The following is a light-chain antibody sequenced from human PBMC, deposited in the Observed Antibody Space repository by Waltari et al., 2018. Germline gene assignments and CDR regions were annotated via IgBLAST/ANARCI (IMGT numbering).Light chain of an antibody. CDR1: ALPRLY. CDR2: KDT. CDR3: QSADTNFADHVV. V-gene: IGLV3-25*03. Sequence: SYDLTQPPSVSVSPGQTARITCSGDALPRLYASLYQQKPGQAPMLLIYKDTERPSGIPERFSGSTSGTTVTLTVSGVQAEDEADYYCQSADTNFADHVVFGGGTQLIVL. J-gene: IGLJ2*01.